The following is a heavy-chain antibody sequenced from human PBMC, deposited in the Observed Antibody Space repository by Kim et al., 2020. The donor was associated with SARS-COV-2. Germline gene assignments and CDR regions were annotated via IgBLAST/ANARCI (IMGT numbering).Heavy chain of an antibody. Sequence: ASVKVSCKASGYTFTSNGVHWVRQAPGQSLEWMGYISTGNGNTRYSQNFQGRVTITRDTSATTAYMELSSLRSEDTAVYYCARGNGGWLDPWGQGTLVTVSS. D-gene: IGHD2-8*01. V-gene: IGHV1-3*04. CDR1: GYTFTSNG. J-gene: IGHJ5*02. CDR2: ISTGNGNT. CDR3: ARGNGGWLDP.